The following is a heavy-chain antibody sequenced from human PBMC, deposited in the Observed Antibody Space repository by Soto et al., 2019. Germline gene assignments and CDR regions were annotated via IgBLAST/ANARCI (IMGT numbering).Heavy chain of an antibody. V-gene: IGHV4-4*02. D-gene: IGHD2-15*01. CDR1: GGSISSSNW. J-gene: IGHJ5*02. CDR2: VFHSGST. Sequence: QVQLQESGPGLVKPSGTLSLTCAVSGGSISSSNWWSWVRQPPGKGLEWIGDVFHSGSTRYNPSPKSRVTILVDKSKNQFSLELSSVTAADTAVYYCARAGYCRGGDCLENLWGRGTLVTVSS. CDR3: ARAGYCRGGDCLENL.